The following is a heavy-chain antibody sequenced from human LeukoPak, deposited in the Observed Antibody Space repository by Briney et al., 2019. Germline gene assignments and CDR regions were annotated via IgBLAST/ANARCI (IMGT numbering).Heavy chain of an antibody. Sequence: GSSVKVSCKASGGTFSSYAISWVRQAPGQGLEWMGRIIPIFGTANYAQKFQGRVTITTDESTSTAYMELSSLRSEDTAVYYCASTRANPNANRWLFDYWGQGTLVTVSS. CDR3: ASTRANPNANRWLFDY. J-gene: IGHJ4*02. CDR2: IIPIFGTA. CDR1: GGTFSSYA. V-gene: IGHV1-69*05. D-gene: IGHD5-24*01.